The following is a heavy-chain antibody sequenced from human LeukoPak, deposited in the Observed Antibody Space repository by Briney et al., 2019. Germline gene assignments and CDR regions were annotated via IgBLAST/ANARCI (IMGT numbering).Heavy chain of an antibody. CDR1: GGSIYSTNW. D-gene: IGHD2-15*01. J-gene: IGHJ4*02. CDR2: MYHSGST. CDR3: ARMYCSGGTCYSFDY. Sequence: SETLSLTCAVSGGSIYSTNWWGWVRQPPGKGLEWIGEMYHSGSTNYNPSLKSRVTISVDKSQNQFSLKVNSLTAADTAVYYCARMYCSGGTCYSFDYWGQGTLVTVSS. V-gene: IGHV4-4*02.